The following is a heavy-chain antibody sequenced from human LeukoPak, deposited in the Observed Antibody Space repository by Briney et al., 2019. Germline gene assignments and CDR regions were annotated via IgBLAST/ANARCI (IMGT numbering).Heavy chain of an antibody. D-gene: IGHD3-10*01. V-gene: IGHV1-69*13. CDR2: IIPIFGTA. CDR1: GGTFSSYA. Sequence: SVKVSCKASGGTFSSYAISWVRQAPGQGLEWMGGIIPIFGTANYAQKFQGRVTITADESTSTAYMELSSLRSEDTAVYYCAVSKRRMVWPYYYYMDVWGKGTTVTVSS. CDR3: AVSKRRMVWPYYYYMDV. J-gene: IGHJ6*03.